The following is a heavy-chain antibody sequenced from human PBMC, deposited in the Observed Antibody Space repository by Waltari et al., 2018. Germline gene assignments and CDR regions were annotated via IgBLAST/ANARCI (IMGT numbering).Heavy chain of an antibody. CDR3: ARARTVTTPNSDYYYYGMDV. CDR1: GYTFTSYY. Sequence: QVQLVQSGAEVKKPGASVKVSCKASGYTFTSYYMHWVRQAPGQGLEWMGISNPSGGSTSYAQKFQGRVTMTRDTSTSTVYMELRSLRSEDTAVYYCARARTVTTPNSDYYYYGMDVWGQGTTVTVSS. J-gene: IGHJ6*02. V-gene: IGHV1-46*01. D-gene: IGHD4-4*01. CDR2: SNPSGGST.